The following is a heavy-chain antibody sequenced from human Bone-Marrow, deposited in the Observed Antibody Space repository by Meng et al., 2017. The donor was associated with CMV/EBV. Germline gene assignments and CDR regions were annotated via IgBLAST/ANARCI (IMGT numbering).Heavy chain of an antibody. CDR1: GFTVSSNY. D-gene: IGHD2-8*01. J-gene: IGHJ4*02. Sequence: ETLSLTCAASGFTVSSNYMSWVRQAPGKGLEWVSVIYSGGSTYYADSVKGRFTISRDNSKNTLYLQMNSLRAEDTAVYYCARSIKLMVYADWGQGTLVTVSS. CDR2: IYSGGST. CDR3: ARSIKLMVYAD. V-gene: IGHV3-53*01.